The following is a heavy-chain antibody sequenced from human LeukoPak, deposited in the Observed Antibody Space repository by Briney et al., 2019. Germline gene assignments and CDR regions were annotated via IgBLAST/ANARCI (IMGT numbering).Heavy chain of an antibody. CDR3: ARDSYYGSGSYYRYTFDY. D-gene: IGHD3-10*01. V-gene: IGHV3-53*01. J-gene: IGHJ4*02. CDR2: IYSGGST. Sequence: PGGSLRLSCAASGFTVSRNYMSWVRQAPGKRLEWVSVIYSGGSTYYTDSVKGRFTISRDNSKNTLYLQMNSLRAEDTAVYYCARDSYYGSGSYYRYTFDYWGQGTLVTVSS. CDR1: GFTVSRNY.